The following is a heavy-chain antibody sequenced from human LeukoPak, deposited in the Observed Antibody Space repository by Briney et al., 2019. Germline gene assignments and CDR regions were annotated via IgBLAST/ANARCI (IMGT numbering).Heavy chain of an antibody. CDR2: INHSGST. CDR1: GGSFSGYY. J-gene: IGHJ4*02. V-gene: IGHV4-34*01. D-gene: IGHD5-18*01. Sequence: SETLSLTCAVYGGSFSGYYWSWFRQPPGKGLEWIGEINHSGSTNYNPSLKSRVTISVDTSKNQFSLKLSSVTAADTAVYYCARGLGYSYGYFYWGQGTLVTVSS. CDR3: ARGLGYSYGYFY.